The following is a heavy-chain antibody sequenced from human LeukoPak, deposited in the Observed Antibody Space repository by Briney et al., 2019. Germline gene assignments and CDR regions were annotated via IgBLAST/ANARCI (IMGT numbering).Heavy chain of an antibody. CDR3: ARARSSYGYGDAFDI. CDR2: ITSSSSYI. D-gene: IGHD5-18*01. Sequence: CGMNWVRQAPGKGLEWVSSITSSSSYIYYADSVKGRFTISRDNAKNSLYLQMNSLRAEDTAVYYCARARSSYGYGDAFDIWGQGTMVTVSS. CDR1: CG. V-gene: IGHV3-21*01. J-gene: IGHJ3*02.